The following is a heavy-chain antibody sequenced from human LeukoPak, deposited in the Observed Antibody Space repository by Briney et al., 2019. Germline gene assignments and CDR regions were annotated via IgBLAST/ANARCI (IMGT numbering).Heavy chain of an antibody. J-gene: IGHJ4*02. V-gene: IGHV4-39*07. Sequence: SETLSLTCTVSGGSISSSSYYWSWIRQPPGKGLEWIGEINHSGSTNYNPSLKSRVTISVDTSKNQFSLKLSSVTAADTAVYYCARPENIAAAGLFDYWGQGTLVTVSS. CDR3: ARPENIAAAGLFDY. D-gene: IGHD6-13*01. CDR1: GGSISSSSYY. CDR2: INHSGST.